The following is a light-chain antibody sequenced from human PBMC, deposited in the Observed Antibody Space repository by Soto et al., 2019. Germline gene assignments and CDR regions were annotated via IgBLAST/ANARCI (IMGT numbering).Light chain of an antibody. CDR1: QSVSSN. CDR3: QQYNDWPLN. Sequence: EIVMTQSPATLSVSPGERATLSCRASQSVSSNLAWYQQKPGQAPSLLIYDISARATGIPTRVSGSGSATEFTLTISSLQSEDFAVYYCQQYNDWPLNFGGGTKVEIK. V-gene: IGKV3D-15*01. CDR2: DIS. J-gene: IGKJ4*01.